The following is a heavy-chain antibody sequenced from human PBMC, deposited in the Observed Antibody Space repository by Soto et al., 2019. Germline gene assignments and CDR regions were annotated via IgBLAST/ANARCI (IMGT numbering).Heavy chain of an antibody. D-gene: IGHD4-17*01. J-gene: IGHJ3*02. CDR2: ISGSGGRK. Sequence: GGSLRLSCAASGFTFSNYGMHWVRQAPGKGLEWVSSISGSGGRKYYADSVKGRFTISRDNSRNTVLLQMDSLRADDTAVYYRDKDPNGDYVGAFDIWGQGTMVTVSS. CDR1: GFTFSNYG. CDR3: DKDPNGDYVGAFDI. V-gene: IGHV3-23*01.